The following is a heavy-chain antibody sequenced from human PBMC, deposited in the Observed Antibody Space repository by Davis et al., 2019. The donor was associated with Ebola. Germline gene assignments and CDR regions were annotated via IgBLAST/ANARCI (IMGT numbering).Heavy chain of an antibody. CDR1: GFNVSSDY. Sequence: PGGSLRLSCAAFGFNVSSDYMNWVRQAPGKGLEWVSILYSGGKAYHADPVKGRFTISRDNSQNTLYLQMNSLRTEDTAVYYCAKDGGYEGWFDPWGQGTLVTVSS. J-gene: IGHJ5*02. CDR3: AKDGGYEGWFDP. CDR2: LYSGGKA. V-gene: IGHV3-53*01. D-gene: IGHD5-12*01.